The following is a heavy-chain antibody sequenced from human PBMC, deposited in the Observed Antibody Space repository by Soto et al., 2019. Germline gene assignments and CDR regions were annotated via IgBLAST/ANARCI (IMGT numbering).Heavy chain of an antibody. CDR3: AKDAISGDGIWLMDS. CDR2: LLRSGSSA. Sequence: GGSLRLSCAASGSTFRNYAMTWARQAPGKGLEWVSSLLRSGSSAYYADSVRGRFTISSDTSANSLYLQMDNLRAEDTAIYYCAKDAISGDGIWLMDSWGQGTVVTVSS. D-gene: IGHD4-17*01. V-gene: IGHV3-23*01. CDR1: GSTFRNYA. J-gene: IGHJ5*02.